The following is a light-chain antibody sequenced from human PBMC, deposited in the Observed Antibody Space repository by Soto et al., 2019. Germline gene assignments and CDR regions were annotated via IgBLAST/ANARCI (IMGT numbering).Light chain of an antibody. J-gene: IGLJ2*01. CDR1: SGHSSYA. CDR3: QTWGTGIHVV. CDR2: LNSDGSH. V-gene: IGLV4-69*01. Sequence: QPVLTQSPSASASLGASVKLTCTLSSGHSSYAIAWHQQQPEKGPRYLMKLNSDGSHSKGDGIPDCFSGSSSGAERYLTTSRLQSEDEADYYCQTWGTGIHVVFGGGTQLTVL.